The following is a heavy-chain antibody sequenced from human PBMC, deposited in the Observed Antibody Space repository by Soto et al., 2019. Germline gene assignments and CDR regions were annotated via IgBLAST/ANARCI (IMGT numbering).Heavy chain of an antibody. J-gene: IGHJ4*02. CDR1: GGSISSTNW. V-gene: IGHV4-4*02. CDR3: APLPPRIVVVVLPIPS. CDR2: IYHTGST. Sequence: QVQLQQSGPRLARPSGTLSLTCVVSGGSISSTNWWTWVRQTPGKGLEWIGEIYHTGSTKYNPSLKMRVTLSRDKSNNHFSLNLTSVTAADTAVYYCAPLPPRIVVVVLPIPSWGQGTLVTVSS. D-gene: IGHD2-15*01.